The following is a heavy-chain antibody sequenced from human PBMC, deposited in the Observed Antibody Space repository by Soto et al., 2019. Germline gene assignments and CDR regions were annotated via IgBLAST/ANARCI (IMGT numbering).Heavy chain of an antibody. D-gene: IGHD3-3*01. V-gene: IGHV3-48*01. CDR3: ASLFGVVNNYYYYYYMDV. J-gene: IGHJ6*03. Sequence: GGSLRLSCAASGFTFSSYSMNWVRQAPGKGLEWVSYISSSSSTIYYADSVKGRFTISRDNAKNSLYLQMNSLRAEDTAVYYCASLFGVVNNYYYYYYMDVWGKGTTVTVSS. CDR1: GFTFSSYS. CDR2: ISSSSSTI.